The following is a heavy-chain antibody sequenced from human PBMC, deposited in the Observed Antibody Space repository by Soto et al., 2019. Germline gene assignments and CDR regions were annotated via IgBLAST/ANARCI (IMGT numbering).Heavy chain of an antibody. CDR2: IYYSGST. Sequence: SETLSLTCTVSGGSISSYYWSWIRQPPGKGLEWIGYIYYSGSTNYNPSLKSRVTISVDTSKNQFSLKLSSVTAADTAVYYCAREGKEEGDITMVRGVITAYYYYGMDVWGQGTTVTVSS. CDR1: GGSISSYY. D-gene: IGHD3-10*01. CDR3: AREGKEEGDITMVRGVITAYYYYGMDV. V-gene: IGHV4-59*01. J-gene: IGHJ6*02.